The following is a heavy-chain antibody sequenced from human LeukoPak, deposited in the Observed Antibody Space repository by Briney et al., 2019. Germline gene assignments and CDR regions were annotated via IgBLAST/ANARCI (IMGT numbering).Heavy chain of an antibody. V-gene: IGHV3-11*04. Sequence: LSLTCAVYGESFSDYYWIWVRQAPGKGLEWVSYISSSSSTIYYADSVKGRFTISRDNAKNSLYLQMNSLRAEDTAVYYCARSSNVISIDDAFDIWGQGTMVTVSS. CDR3: ARSSNVISIDDAFDI. CDR1: GESFSDYY. J-gene: IGHJ3*02. CDR2: ISSSSSTI. D-gene: IGHD6-6*01.